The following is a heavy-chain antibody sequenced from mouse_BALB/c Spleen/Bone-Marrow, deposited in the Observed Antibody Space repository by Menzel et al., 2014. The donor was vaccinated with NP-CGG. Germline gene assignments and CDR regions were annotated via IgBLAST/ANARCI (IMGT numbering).Heavy chain of an antibody. CDR3: ARDDYGRGY. Sequence: EVTLMESGGGLVQPGGSLRLSCATSGFTFTDYYMSWVRQPPGKALEWLGFIRNKANGYTTGYSASVKGRFTISRDNSQSILYLQMNTLRAEDSATYYCARDDYGRGYWGQGTTLTVSS. CDR2: IRNKANGYTT. CDR1: GFTFTDYY. D-gene: IGHD1-1*01. J-gene: IGHJ2*01. V-gene: IGHV7-3*02.